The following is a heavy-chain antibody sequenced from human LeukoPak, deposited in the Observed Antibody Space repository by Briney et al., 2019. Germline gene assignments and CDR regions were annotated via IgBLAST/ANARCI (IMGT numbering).Heavy chain of an antibody. CDR2: ISSSGSTI. J-gene: IGHJ4*02. CDR3: ARESRADILTGYSDY. V-gene: IGHV3-11*01. Sequence: GGSLRLSCAAAGFTFNNYAMSWIRQAPGKGLEWVSYISSSGSTIYYADSVKGRFTISRDNAKNSLYLQVNSLRAEDTAVYYCARESRADILTGYSDYWGQGTLVTVSS. D-gene: IGHD3-9*01. CDR1: GFTFNNYA.